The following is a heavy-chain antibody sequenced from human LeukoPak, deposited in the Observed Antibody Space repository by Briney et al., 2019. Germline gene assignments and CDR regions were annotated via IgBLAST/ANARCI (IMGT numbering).Heavy chain of an antibody. D-gene: IGHD5-12*01. V-gene: IGHV4-61*02. CDR1: GGSISSGSYF. J-gene: IGHJ6*03. Sequence: SETLSLTCTVSGGSISSGSYFWSWIRQPAGKGLEWIGRIYTSGSTNYSPSLKSRVTISVDTSKNQFSLKLSSVTAADTAVYYCARVLSGYSGYGGYYYMDVWGKGTTVTVSS. CDR3: ARVLSGYSGYGGYYYMDV. CDR2: IYTSGST.